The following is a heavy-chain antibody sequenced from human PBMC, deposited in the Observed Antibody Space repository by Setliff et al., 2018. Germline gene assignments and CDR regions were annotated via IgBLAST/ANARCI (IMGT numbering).Heavy chain of an antibody. CDR2: INHSGHT. D-gene: IGHD4-17*01. J-gene: IGHJ3*02. CDR3: ARPHGGDYAFDI. Sequence: PSETLSLTCAVYGDSFSDYYWSWIRQPPGQGLEWIEEINHSGHTNYSPSLRSRVTMSVDTSKSQFSLNLTSVTAADTAVYYCARPHGGDYAFDIWGQGTMVTVSS. V-gene: IGHV4-34*01. CDR1: GDSFSDYY.